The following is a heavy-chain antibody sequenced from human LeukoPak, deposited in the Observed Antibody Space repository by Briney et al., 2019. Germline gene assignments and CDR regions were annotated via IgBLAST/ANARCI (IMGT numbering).Heavy chain of an antibody. D-gene: IGHD3-16*02. CDR3: ARGPNDYVWGSYRLYFDH. V-gene: IGHV3-7*01. CDR2: IKQDGSEK. J-gene: IGHJ4*02. CDR1: GFTFSSYW. Sequence: GGSLRLSCAASGFTFSSYWMSWVRQAPGKGLEWVANIKQDGSEKYYVDSVKGRFTISRDNAKNSLYLQMNSLRAEDTAVYYCARGPNDYVWGSYRLYFDHWGQGTLVTVSS.